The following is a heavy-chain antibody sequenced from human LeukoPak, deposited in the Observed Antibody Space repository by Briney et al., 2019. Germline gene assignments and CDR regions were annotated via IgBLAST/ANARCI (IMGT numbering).Heavy chain of an antibody. CDR1: WGALNGLH. D-gene: IGHD5-12*01. CDR3: ARQGSGYDY. V-gene: IGHV4-34*01. Sequence: KPSETPSLPRAVYWGALNGLHWRWVRPPPRKGLEWIGEINHSGSTNYNPSLKSRVTISVDTSKNQFSLKLSSVTAADTAVYYCARQGSGYDYWGQGTLVTVPS. J-gene: IGHJ4*02. CDR2: INHSGST.